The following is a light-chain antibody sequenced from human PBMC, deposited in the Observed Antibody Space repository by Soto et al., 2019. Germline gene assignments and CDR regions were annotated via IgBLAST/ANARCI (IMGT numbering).Light chain of an antibody. CDR3: QQRSNWPYT. CDR2: DAS. V-gene: IGKV3-11*01. CDR1: QSVSSY. Sequence: EVVLTQSPATLSLSPGERATLSCRASQSVSSYLAWYQHKPGQAPRLLIYDASNRATGTPARFSGSGSGTDFTLTISSLEPEDFAVYYCQQRSNWPYTFGQGTKLEIK. J-gene: IGKJ2*01.